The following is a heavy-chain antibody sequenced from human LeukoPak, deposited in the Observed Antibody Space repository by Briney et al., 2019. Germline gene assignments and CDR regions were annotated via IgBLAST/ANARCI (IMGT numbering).Heavy chain of an antibody. CDR1: GYNFTTYW. Sequence: GESLKISCKGSGYNFTTYWIGWVGQMPGKGLEWMGIIYPGDSVTRYSPSFQGQVTISADKSITTAYLQWSSLKASDTAMYYCARGSMRQFDYWGQGALVTVSS. V-gene: IGHV5-51*01. CDR2: IYPGDSVT. J-gene: IGHJ4*02. CDR3: ARGSMRQFDY.